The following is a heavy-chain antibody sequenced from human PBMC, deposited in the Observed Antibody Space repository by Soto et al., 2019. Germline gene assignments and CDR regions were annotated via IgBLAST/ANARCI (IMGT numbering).Heavy chain of an antibody. D-gene: IGHD6-13*01. CDR1: GFTFSSYA. V-gene: IGHV3-23*01. Sequence: AGSLRLSCAASGFTFSSYAMSWVRQAPGKGLEWVSAISGSGGSTYYADSVKGRFTISRDNSKNSLYLQMNSLRAEDTAVYYCAKEKSSRRHYWFDPWGQGTLVTVSS. CDR3: AKEKSSRRHYWFDP. J-gene: IGHJ5*02. CDR2: ISGSGGST.